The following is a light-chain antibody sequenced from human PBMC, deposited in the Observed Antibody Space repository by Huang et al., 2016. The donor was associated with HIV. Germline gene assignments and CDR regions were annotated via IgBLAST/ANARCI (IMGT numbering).Light chain of an antibody. CDR3: QQYHEWPRT. CDR2: ETF. V-gene: IGKV3-15*01. Sequence: ERVLTQSPGTPSVSPGERATLSCRTSQGIGNSLAWYQLKPGQAPRLLIYETFFRASDIPARFSGGGSDIDFTLTISGLQSEDSAVYYCQQYHEWPRTFGQGTKVEIK. J-gene: IGKJ2*01. CDR1: QGIGNS.